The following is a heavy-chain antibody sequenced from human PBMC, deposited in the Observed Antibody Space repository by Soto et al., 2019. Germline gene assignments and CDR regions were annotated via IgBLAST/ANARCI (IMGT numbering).Heavy chain of an antibody. CDR2: INPSGGST. D-gene: IGHD2-15*01. J-gene: IGHJ5*02. Sequence: SVKVSCKASGYTFTSYYMHWVRQAPGQGLEWMGIINPSGGSTSYAQKFQGRVTMTRDTSTSTVYMELSSLRSEDTAVYYCARDDCSGGSCYSSWFDPWGQGTLVTVSS. CDR3: ARDDCSGGSCYSSWFDP. CDR1: GYTFTSYY. V-gene: IGHV1-46*01.